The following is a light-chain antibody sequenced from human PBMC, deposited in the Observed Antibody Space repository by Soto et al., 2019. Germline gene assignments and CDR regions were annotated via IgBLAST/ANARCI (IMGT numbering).Light chain of an antibody. J-gene: IGKJ3*01. CDR1: QSANSY. V-gene: IGKV3-11*01. CDR3: EERSNWLFT. CDR2: DAS. Sequence: EIVLTQSPSTLSLSPGERATLSCRASQSANSYLAWYQQKPGQAPRLLTYDASNRDTGIPASFSVCGSGTGFTLTISGLEPEDFAVYYCEERSNWLFTFGPGTKVDSK.